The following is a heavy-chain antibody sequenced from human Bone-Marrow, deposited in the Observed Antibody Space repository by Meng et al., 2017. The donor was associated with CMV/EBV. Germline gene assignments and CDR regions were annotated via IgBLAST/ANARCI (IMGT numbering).Heavy chain of an antibody. CDR2: IHYTGST. D-gene: IGHD6-13*01. V-gene: IGHV4-31*02. CDR3: VRELMAPAAIDF. CDR1: GASMSGTDQY. J-gene: IGHJ4*02. Sequence: VCGASMSGTDQYWAWPRHHPERGLEWIGYIHYTGSTLYNPSLRSRLTISIDTSKSQFTLNVTSVTAADTAVYYCVRELMAPAAIDFWGQGTLVTVST.